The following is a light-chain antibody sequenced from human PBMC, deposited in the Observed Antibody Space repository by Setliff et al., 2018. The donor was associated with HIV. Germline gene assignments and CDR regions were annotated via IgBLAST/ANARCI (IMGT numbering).Light chain of an antibody. Sequence: QSALTQPASVSGSPGQSITISCTGTSSDIGRYNLVSWYQQYPGKAPKLMIYQATKRPSGVSDRFSGSKSGNTASLTISGLQPEDEADYYCRSNTGSNTFVFGSGTRSPS. CDR2: QAT. J-gene: IGLJ1*01. CDR3: RSNTGSNTFV. V-gene: IGLV2-23*02. CDR1: SSDIGRYNL.